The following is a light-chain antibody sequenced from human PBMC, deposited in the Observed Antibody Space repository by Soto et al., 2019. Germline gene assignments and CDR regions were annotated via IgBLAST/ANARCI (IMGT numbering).Light chain of an antibody. CDR2: DAS. CDR1: QSVTTS. Sequence: EVVLTQSPATLSLSPGERATLSCRASQSVTTSLAWYQQKPGQAPRLLVSDASSRATGIPARFSGSGSATDFTLTISRLEPEDFAVYYCQQRSNWPPGLTFGGGTKVEIK. CDR3: QQRSNWPPGLT. J-gene: IGKJ4*01. V-gene: IGKV3-11*01.